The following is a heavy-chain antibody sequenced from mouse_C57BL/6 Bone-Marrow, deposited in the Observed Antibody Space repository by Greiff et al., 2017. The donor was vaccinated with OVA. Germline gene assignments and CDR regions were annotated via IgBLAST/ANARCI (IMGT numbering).Heavy chain of an antibody. D-gene: IGHD2-3*01. CDR2: IYPGDGDT. CDR1: GYAFSSSW. Sequence: QVQLKESGPELVKPGASVKISCKASGYAFSSSWMNWVKQRPGKGLEWIGRIYPGDGDTNYNGKFKGKATLTADKSSSTAYMQLSSLTSEDSAVYVWARHEDGYYASYFDYWGQGTTLTVSS. CDR3: ARHEDGYYASYFDY. J-gene: IGHJ2*01. V-gene: IGHV1-82*01.